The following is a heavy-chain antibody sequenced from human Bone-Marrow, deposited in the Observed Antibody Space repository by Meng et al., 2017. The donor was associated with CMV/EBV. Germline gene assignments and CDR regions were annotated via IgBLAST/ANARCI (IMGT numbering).Heavy chain of an antibody. D-gene: IGHD2-2*01. CDR1: GGSFSGYY. V-gene: IGHV4-34*01. CDR2: INHSGST. CDR3: ARVPIVVVPAATIWGGLDY. Sequence: SETLSLTCAVYGGSFSGYYWGWIRQPPGKGLEWIGEINHSGSTNYNPSLKSRVTISVDTSKNQFSLKLSSVTAADTSVYYCARVPIVVVPAATIWGGLDYWGQGTLVTVSS. J-gene: IGHJ4*02.